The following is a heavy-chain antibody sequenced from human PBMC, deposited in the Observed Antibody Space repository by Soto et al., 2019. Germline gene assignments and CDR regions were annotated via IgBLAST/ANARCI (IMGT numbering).Heavy chain of an antibody. CDR1: GFTFSSYA. V-gene: IGHV3-23*01. CDR3: AKGELTGSKEGWDY. Sequence: EVQLLESGGGLVQPGGSLRLSCAASGFTFSSYAMSWVRQAPGKGLECVSSISGSGDGTYYADSMKGRFTISRDNSKNTLYLQMNSLSAEDTAVYYCAKGELTGSKEGWDYRGQGTLVTVSS. CDR2: ISGSGDGT. D-gene: IGHD3-9*01. J-gene: IGHJ4*02.